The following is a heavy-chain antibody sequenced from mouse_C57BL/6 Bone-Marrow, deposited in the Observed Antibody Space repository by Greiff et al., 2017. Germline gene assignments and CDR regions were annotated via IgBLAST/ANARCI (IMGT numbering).Heavy chain of an antibody. V-gene: IGHV1-47*01. CDR2: FHPYNDDT. D-gene: IGHD1-1*01. CDR3: ADYYYGSSWYFDV. CDR1: GYTFTTYP. Sequence: VQLQQSGAELVKPGASVKMSCTASGYTFTTYPIEWMKQNHGKSLEWIGNFHPYNDDTKYNEKFKGKATLTVEKSSSPVYLELSRLTSDDSAVYYCADYYYGSSWYFDVWGTGTTVTVSS. J-gene: IGHJ1*03.